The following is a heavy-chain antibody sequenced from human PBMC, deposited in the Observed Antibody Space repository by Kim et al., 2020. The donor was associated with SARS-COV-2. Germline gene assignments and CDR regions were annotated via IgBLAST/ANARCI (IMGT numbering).Heavy chain of an antibody. CDR1: GFTFSSYA. J-gene: IGHJ6*02. CDR2: IKADGSER. D-gene: IGHD2-2*01. CDR3: ARSPLYVVGDV. Sequence: GGSLRLSCAASGFTFSSYAMSWVRQAPGKGLEWVANIKADGSERYYLDSVRGRFTISRDNTKNSLYLQMNSLRAEDTAIYYCARSPLYVVGDVWGQGTTVTVSS. V-gene: IGHV3-7*03.